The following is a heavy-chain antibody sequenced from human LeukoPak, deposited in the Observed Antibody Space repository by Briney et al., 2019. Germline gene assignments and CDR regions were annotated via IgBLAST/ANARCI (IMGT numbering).Heavy chain of an antibody. V-gene: IGHV4-31*03. Sequence: PSQTLSLTCTVSGGSISSGGYYWSWIRQHPGKGLEWIGYIYYSGSTYYNPSLKSRVTISVDTSKNQFSLKLSSVTAADTAVYYCARTPFYDSSGFFDPWGQGTLVTVSS. CDR3: ARTPFYDSSGFFDP. CDR2: IYYSGST. J-gene: IGHJ5*02. CDR1: GGSISSGGYY. D-gene: IGHD3-22*01.